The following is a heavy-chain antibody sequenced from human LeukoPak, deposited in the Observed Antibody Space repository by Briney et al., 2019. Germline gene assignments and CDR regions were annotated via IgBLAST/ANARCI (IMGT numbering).Heavy chain of an antibody. Sequence: GESLEISCNGSGYSFTSYWICWVRQIPGKGLEWVGIIYPGDSATSASPSFQGQVTISADKSISTAYLQWSSLKASDTAMYYCARMPIRESSGYYCGPRGGYYYGMDVWGQGTTVTVSS. D-gene: IGHD3-22*01. V-gene: IGHV5-51*01. CDR1: GYSFTSYW. CDR3: ARMPIRESSGYYCGPRGGYYYGMDV. J-gene: IGHJ6*02. CDR2: IYPGDSAT.